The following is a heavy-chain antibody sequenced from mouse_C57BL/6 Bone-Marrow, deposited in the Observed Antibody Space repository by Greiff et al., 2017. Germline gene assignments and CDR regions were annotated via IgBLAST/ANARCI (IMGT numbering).Heavy chain of an antibody. J-gene: IGHJ4*01. Sequence: VQLQQSGAELARPGASVKLSCTASGSTFTSYGIRWVKQRTGQGLEWIGEIYPRSGNTYYNEKFQGKATLTADKSSSTAYMELRSLTSEDSAVYFWARQRLRKCGDDMDYWGQGTSVTVSS. V-gene: IGHV1-81*01. CDR3: ARQRLRKCGDDMDY. D-gene: IGHD1-1*01. CDR1: GSTFTSYG. CDR2: IYPRSGNT.